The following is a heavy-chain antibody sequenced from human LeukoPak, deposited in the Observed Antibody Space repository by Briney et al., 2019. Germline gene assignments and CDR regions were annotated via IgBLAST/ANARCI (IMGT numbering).Heavy chain of an antibody. CDR2: ISSSSITI. J-gene: IGHJ5*02. CDR3: AKSSITIVDWDWLDP. V-gene: IGHV3-48*01. CDR1: GFTFITYS. Sequence: PRGSLRLSCAPSGFTFITYSINSVRQSPGHGLEFVSYISSSSITIHYADSVTCRFTTSIVTTNNTVYAQMNSVRPQDQAVYYCAKSSITIVDWDWLDPWGQGTLVTVS. D-gene: IGHD3-10*01.